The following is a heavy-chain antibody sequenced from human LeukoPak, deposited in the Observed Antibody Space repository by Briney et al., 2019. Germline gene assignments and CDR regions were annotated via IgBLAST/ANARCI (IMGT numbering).Heavy chain of an antibody. CDR1: GYSFTSYW. CDR3: ARTVVAATHDYYYMDV. CDR2: IYPGDSDT. J-gene: IGHJ6*03. Sequence: GESLKISCKGSGYSFTSYWIGWVRQMPGKGLEWMGIIYPGDSDTRYSPSFQGQVTISADKSISTAYLQWSSLKASDTAMYYCARTVVAATHDYYYMDVWGKGTTVTISS. V-gene: IGHV5-51*01. D-gene: IGHD2-15*01.